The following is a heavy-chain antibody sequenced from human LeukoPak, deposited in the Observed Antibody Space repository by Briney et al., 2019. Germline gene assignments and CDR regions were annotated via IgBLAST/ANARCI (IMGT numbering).Heavy chain of an antibody. CDR1: GDTFSSDW. V-gene: IGHV5-51*01. CDR3: ARLTNSNLFDY. CDR2: IYPGDSDT. J-gene: IGHJ4*02. Sequence: GESLRISCKGFGDTFSSDWIGWVRQMPGKGLEWTGIIYPGDSDTRYSPSFQGQVTISADKSISTAYLQWNSLKASDTAMYYCARLTNSNLFDYWGQGTLVTVSS. D-gene: IGHD4-11*01.